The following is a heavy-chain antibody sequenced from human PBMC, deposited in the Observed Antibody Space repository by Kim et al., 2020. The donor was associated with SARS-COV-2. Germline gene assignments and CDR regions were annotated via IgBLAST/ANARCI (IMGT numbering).Heavy chain of an antibody. CDR2: R. J-gene: IGHJ4*02. V-gene: IGHV3-7*01. Sequence: RRYVDSVRGRFTISIDNAKDSVVLRMSSLRAEDSGVYYCATSMVRAAYDYWGQGTLVTVSS. D-gene: IGHD3-10*01. CDR3: ATSMVRAAYDY.